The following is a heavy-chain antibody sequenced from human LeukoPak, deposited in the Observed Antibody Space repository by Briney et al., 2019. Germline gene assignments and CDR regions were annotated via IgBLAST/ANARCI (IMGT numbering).Heavy chain of an antibody. V-gene: IGHV1-69*04. CDR2: IIPILGIA. D-gene: IGHD2-15*01. J-gene: IGHJ6*02. CDR3: ARRELGYCSGGSCYSGGYYYGMDV. CDR1: GGTFRSYA. Sequence: ASVKVSCKASGGTFRSYAISWVRQAPGQGLEWMGRIIPILGIANYAQKFQGRVTITADKSTSTAYMELSSLRSEDTAVYYCARRELGYCSGGSCYSGGYYYGMDVWGQGTTVTVSS.